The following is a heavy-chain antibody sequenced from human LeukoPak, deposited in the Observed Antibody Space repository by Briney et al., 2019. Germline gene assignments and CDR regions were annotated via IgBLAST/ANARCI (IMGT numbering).Heavy chain of an antibody. J-gene: IGHJ4*02. CDR2: INHSGST. CDR1: GGSISSSSYY. CDR3: ARTGSSAGTGAPLGI. Sequence: PSETLSLTCTVSGGSISSSSYYWGWIRQPPGKGLEWIGEINHSGSTNYNPSLKSRVTISVDTSKNQFSLKLSSVTAADTAVYYCARTGSSAGTGAPLGIWGQGTLVTVSS. D-gene: IGHD6-13*01. V-gene: IGHV4-39*07.